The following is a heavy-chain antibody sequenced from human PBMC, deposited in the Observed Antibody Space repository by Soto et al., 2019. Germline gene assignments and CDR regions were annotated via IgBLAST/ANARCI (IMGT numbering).Heavy chain of an antibody. V-gene: IGHV1-46*01. Sequence: ASVKVSCKASGYTLTSDYMHWVRQAPGQGLEWMGIINPSGGSTSYAQKFQGRVTMTRDTSTSTVYMELSSLRSEDTAVYYCARDHPLTSVEGYWGQGTLVTVSS. J-gene: IGHJ4*02. CDR2: INPSGGST. CDR1: GYTLTSDY. D-gene: IGHD2-15*01. CDR3: ARDHPLTSVEGY.